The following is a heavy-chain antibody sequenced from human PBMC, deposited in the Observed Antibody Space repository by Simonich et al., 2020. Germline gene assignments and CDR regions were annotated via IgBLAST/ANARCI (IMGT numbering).Heavy chain of an antibody. V-gene: IGHV1-2*02. CDR3: ARNGLVGILKAFDI. Sequence: QVQLVQSGAEVKKPGASVKVSCKASGYTFTCYLLHWVRQVPGQGLEEMVWINPYCGGQNFAQQFQGRVTMTRDTSISTAYMELSRLRSDATAVYYCARNGLVGILKAFDIWGQGTMVTVSS. D-gene: IGHD2-21*01. CDR1: GYTFTCYL. J-gene: IGHJ3*02. CDR2: INPYCGGQ.